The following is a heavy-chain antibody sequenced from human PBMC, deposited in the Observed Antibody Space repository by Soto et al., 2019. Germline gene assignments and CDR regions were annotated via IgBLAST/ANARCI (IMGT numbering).Heavy chain of an antibody. D-gene: IGHD3-22*01. J-gene: IGHJ4*02. CDR2: IYYSGST. CDR1: GGSISSSSYY. V-gene: IGHV4-39*01. Sequence: QLQLQESGPGLVKPSETLSLTCTVSGGSISSSSYYWGWIRQPPGKGLEWIGSIYYSGSTYYNPSLKSRVTISVDTSKNQFSLKLSSVTAADTAVYYSARPLDKYYDSSVDWGQGTLVTVSS. CDR3: ARPLDKYYDSSVD.